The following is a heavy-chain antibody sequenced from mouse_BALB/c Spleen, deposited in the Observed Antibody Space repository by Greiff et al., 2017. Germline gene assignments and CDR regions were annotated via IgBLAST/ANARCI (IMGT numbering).Heavy chain of an antibody. CDR1: GYSFTSYW. Sequence: QVQLQQPGAELVRPGASVKLSCKASGYSFTSYWMNWVKQRPGQGLEWIGMINPSDSETRLNQKFKDKATLTVDKSSSTAYMQLSSPTSEDSAVYYCARSSQLTNWDVEDYWGQGTTLTVS. CDR3: ARSSQLTNWDVEDY. CDR2: INPSDSET. J-gene: IGHJ2*01. D-gene: IGHD4-1*01. V-gene: IGHV1-61*01.